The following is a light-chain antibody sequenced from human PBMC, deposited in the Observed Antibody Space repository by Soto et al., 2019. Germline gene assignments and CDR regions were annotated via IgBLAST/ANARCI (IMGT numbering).Light chain of an antibody. CDR3: LQDYSYPRT. CDR1: QGIRND. Sequence: AIQMTQSPSSLSASVGDRVTITCRASQGIRNDLGWYQQRPGKAPKLLIYATSKLQTGITSKFSGSGSGTVFTFTICSLQPEDFATYYCLQDYSYPRTFGQGTKVDIK. J-gene: IGKJ1*01. CDR2: ATS. V-gene: IGKV1-6*01.